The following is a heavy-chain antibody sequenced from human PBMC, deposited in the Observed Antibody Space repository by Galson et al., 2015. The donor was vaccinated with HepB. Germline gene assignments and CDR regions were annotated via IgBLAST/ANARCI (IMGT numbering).Heavy chain of an antibody. CDR2: IRSKATNYAA. CDR3: VRSGDFSGYSSR. CDR1: GFTFSGSA. V-gene: IGHV3-73*01. D-gene: IGHD6-13*01. Sequence: SLRLSCAASGFTFSGSAIHWVRQAPGKGPEWIGHIRSKATNYAALYVPSLKGRFTISRDDSKNMAYLHMRSLKTDDTAQYYWVRSGDFSGYSSRWGQGTLVTVSS. J-gene: IGHJ4*02.